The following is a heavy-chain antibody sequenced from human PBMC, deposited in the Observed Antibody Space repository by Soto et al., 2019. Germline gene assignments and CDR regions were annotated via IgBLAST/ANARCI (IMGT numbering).Heavy chain of an antibody. CDR1: GGSFSGYY. CDR3: ARGSSSWYFIDY. CDR2: INHSGST. V-gene: IGHV4-34*01. D-gene: IGHD6-13*01. J-gene: IGHJ4*02. Sequence: SETLSLTCAVYGGSFSGYYWSWIRQPPGKGLEWIGEINHSGSTNYNPSLKSRVTISVDTSKNQFSLKLSSVTAADTAVYYCARGSSSWYFIDYWGQGTLVTVSS.